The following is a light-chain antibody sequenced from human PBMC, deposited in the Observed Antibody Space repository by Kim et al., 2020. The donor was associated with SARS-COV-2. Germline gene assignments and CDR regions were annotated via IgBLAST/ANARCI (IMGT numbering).Light chain of an antibody. J-gene: IGKJ2*02. V-gene: IGKV1-5*01. CDR2: DAS. Sequence: DIQMTQSPSTLSASVGDRVTITCRASQSISSWLAWYQQKPGKAPKVLIYDASSLESGVPSRFSGSGSGTEFTLTISSLQPDDFATYYCQHYNSYWGTFGQGTKLEI. CDR1: QSISSW. CDR3: QHYNSYWGT.